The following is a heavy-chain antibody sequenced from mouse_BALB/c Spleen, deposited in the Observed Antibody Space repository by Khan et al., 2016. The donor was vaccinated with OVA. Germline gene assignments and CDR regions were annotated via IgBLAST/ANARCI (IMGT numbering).Heavy chain of an antibody. D-gene: IGHD3-3*01. CDR3: AKDAGRY. J-gene: IGHJ4*01. CDR1: GYTFTEYT. CDR2: INPKNGVT. V-gene: IGHV1-26*01. Sequence: EVQLQQSGPELVKPGASVKISCKTSGYTFTEYTLHWVKQSHGKSLEWIGVINPKNGVTSYNQKFKGKATLTVDKSSSTAYMEVRSLTSEDSAVFYCAKDAGRYWGQGTSVTFSS.